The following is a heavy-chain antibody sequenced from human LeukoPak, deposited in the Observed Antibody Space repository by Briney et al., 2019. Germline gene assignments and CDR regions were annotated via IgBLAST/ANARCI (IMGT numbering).Heavy chain of an antibody. Sequence: GGSLRLSCAASGFTVSSYSMNWVRQAPGKGLEWVSYISSSSSTIYYADSVKGRFTISRDNAKNSVYLQMNSLRVEDTAVYYCARVRYQTADYWGQGTLVTVSS. V-gene: IGHV3-48*04. J-gene: IGHJ4*02. D-gene: IGHD3-16*02. CDR3: ARVRYQTADY. CDR2: ISSSSSTI. CDR1: GFTVSSYS.